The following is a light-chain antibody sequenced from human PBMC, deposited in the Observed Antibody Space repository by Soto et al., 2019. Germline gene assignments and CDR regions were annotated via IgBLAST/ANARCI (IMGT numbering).Light chain of an antibody. Sequence: ILLTQCHGTLSLSPGDRATLSCGASQIVSSTYLAWFQQTDGQATRLLIYGASNRATGIPDRCSGSGSGTDCTLTISRLEHEEFAVYDCQQRRYWHRTFGQRTKV. V-gene: IGKV3D-20*02. CDR1: QIVSSTY. J-gene: IGKJ1*01. CDR2: GAS. CDR3: QQRRYWHRT.